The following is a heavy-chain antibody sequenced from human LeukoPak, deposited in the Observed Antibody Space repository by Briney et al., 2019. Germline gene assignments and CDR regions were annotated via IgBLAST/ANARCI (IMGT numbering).Heavy chain of an antibody. J-gene: IGHJ4*02. V-gene: IGHV3-9*01. Sequence: PGGSLRLSCAASGFSFDDYAMHWVRQAPGKGLEWVSGISWNSGSIGYADSVKGRFTISRDNAKNSLYLQMNSLRAEDTALYYCAKDISVAGTGMMADYWGQGTLVTVSS. CDR1: GFSFDDYA. CDR3: AKDISVAGTGMMADY. CDR2: ISWNSGSI. D-gene: IGHD6-19*01.